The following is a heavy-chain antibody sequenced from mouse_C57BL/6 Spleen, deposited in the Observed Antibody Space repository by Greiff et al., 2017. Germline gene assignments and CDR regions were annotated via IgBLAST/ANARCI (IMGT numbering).Heavy chain of an antibody. V-gene: IGHV1-9*01. CDR2: ILTGSGST. CDR1: GYTFTGYW. CDR3: ARRYYDYGAWFAY. Sequence: QVQLQQSGAELMKPGASVKLSCKATGYTFTGYWIEWVKQRPGHGLEWIGEILTGSGSTNYNEKFKGKATFTADTSSNTAYMQHSSLTTEDSAICYCARRYYDYGAWFAYWGQGTLVTVSA. D-gene: IGHD2-4*01. J-gene: IGHJ3*01.